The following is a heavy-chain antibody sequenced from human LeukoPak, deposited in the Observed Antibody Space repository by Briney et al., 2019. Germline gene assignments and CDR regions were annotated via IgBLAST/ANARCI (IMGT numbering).Heavy chain of an antibody. J-gene: IGHJ5*02. V-gene: IGHV3-11*01. D-gene: IGHD3-3*01. CDR1: GFTFSDYY. CDR3: AKEYDLWHEQGNWFDT. CDR2: ISSSGATI. Sequence: GGSLRLSCAASGFTFSDYYMSWFRQAPGKGLEWVSYISSSGATIYYADSVRGRFTISRDNAKNSLYLQMNSLRAEDTAIYYCAKEYDLWHEQGNWFDTWGQGVLVTVSS.